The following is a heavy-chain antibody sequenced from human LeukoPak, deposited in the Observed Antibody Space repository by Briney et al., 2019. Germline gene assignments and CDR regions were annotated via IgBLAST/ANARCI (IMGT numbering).Heavy chain of an antibody. Sequence: ASVKVSCLPSEYSFTSYYMHWVRQAPGQGLEWVGVITPSGGTTSYAQNFQGRVTMTRDPSSSTFYMDLSSLRSEDTAVYYCASGGLNWQLVHWGQGTLVSVSS. J-gene: IGHJ4*02. CDR2: ITPSGGTT. V-gene: IGHV1-46*01. D-gene: IGHD6-13*01. CDR3: ASGGLNWQLVH. CDR1: EYSFTSYY.